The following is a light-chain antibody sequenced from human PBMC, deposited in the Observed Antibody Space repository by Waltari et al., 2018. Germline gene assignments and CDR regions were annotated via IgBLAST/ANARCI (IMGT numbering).Light chain of an antibody. CDR3: QQRSNWPFT. CDR1: PSVRSD. Sequence: EIVLTQSPATLSLSPGERATLSSRASPSVRSDLPWFLRKPGQAPRLLIYDAPDRATGIPARFSGSGSGTDFTLTISSLEPEDFAVYYCQQRSNWPFTFGGGTKVEIK. J-gene: IGKJ4*01. CDR2: DAP. V-gene: IGKV3-11*01.